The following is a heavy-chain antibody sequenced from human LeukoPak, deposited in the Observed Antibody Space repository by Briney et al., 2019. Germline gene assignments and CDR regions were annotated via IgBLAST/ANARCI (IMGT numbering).Heavy chain of an antibody. D-gene: IGHD3-22*01. CDR1: GYTFSGFY. CDR3: ARGDPDYYESRYDY. CDR2: INPNSGGT. V-gene: IGHV1-2*02. Sequence: ASVKVSCKASGYTFSGFYMYWVRQAPGQGLEWMGWINPNSGGTKYAQKFQGRVTMTRDTSIRTAYMELSRLRSDDTAVYYCARGDPDYYESRYDYWGQGTLVTVSS. J-gene: IGHJ4*02.